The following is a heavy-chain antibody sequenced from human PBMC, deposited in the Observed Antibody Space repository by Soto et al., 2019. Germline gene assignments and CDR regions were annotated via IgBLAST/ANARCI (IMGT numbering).Heavy chain of an antibody. V-gene: IGHV4-39*01. CDR3: AGTVTTFDY. J-gene: IGHJ4*02. D-gene: IGHD4-4*01. CDR2: IYYSGST. Sequence: PSETLSLTCTVSSGSISSSSYYWGWIRQPPGKGLEWIGSIYYSGSTYYNPSLKSRVTISVDTSKNQFSLKLSSVTAADTAVYYCAGTVTTFDYWGQGTLVTVS. CDR1: SGSISSSSYY.